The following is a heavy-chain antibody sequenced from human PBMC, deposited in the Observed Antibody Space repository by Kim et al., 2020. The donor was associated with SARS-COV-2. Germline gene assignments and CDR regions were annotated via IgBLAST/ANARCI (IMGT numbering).Heavy chain of an antibody. J-gene: IGHJ5*02. D-gene: IGHD2-15*01. Sequence: NPSLKSRVTISVDKSKNQFSLKRSSVTAADTAVYYCASRYCSGGSCGWFDPWGQGTLVTVSS. CDR3: ASRYCSGGSCGWFDP. V-gene: IGHV4-4*02.